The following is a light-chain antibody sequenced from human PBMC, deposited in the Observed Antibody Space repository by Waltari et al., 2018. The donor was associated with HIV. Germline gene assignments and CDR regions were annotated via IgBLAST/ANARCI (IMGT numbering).Light chain of an antibody. J-gene: IGLJ2*01. CDR3: SSYAGTNIL. V-gene: IGLV2-8*01. CDR2: EVS. Sequence: QSALTQPPSASGSPGQSVTISCTGTSSDVGDFNYVSWYQQHPGRAPKLMIYEVSKRPSGVPDRFFGSKSGNTASLTVSGLQAEDEADYYCSSYAGTNILFGGGTKLTVL. CDR1: SSDVGDFNY.